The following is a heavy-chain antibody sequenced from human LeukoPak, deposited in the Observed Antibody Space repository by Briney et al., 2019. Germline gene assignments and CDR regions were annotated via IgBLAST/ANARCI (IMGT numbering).Heavy chain of an antibody. D-gene: IGHD1-26*01. J-gene: IGHJ4*02. CDR1: GYTFINYD. V-gene: IGHV1-69*04. Sequence: PGASVNVSCKASGYTFINYDINWVRQVTGQGLEWMGRIIPILGIANYAQKFQGRVTITTDESTSTAYMELSSLRSEDTAVYYCARVSLQFSGSYSSFDYWGQGTLVTVSS. CDR3: ARVSLQFSGSYSSFDY. CDR2: IIPILGIA.